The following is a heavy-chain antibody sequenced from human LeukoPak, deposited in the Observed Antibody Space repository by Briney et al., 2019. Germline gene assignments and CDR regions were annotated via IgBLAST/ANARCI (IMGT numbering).Heavy chain of an antibody. CDR3: ARRLARPGYFDY. CDR2: IYYSVRT. J-gene: IGHJ4*02. Sequence: SETLSLTCTVSGGSISSSSYYWGWIRRPPGKGLEWIGSIYYSVRTYYNPSLKSRVTISVDTSKNQFSLKLSSVTAADTAVYYCARRLARPGYFDYWGQGTLVTVSS. V-gene: IGHV4-39*01. D-gene: IGHD3-9*01. CDR1: GGSISSSSYY.